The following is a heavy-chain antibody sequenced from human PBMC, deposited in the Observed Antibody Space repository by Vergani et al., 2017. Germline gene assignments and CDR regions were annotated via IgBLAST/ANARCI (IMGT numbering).Heavy chain of an antibody. V-gene: IGHV4-34*01. D-gene: IGHD6-19*01. J-gene: IGHJ4*02. CDR1: GGSFSGYY. CDR3: ARVPVADHSYYFDY. CDR2: INHSGST. Sequence: QVQLQESGPGLLKPSETLSLTCAVYGGSFSGYYWSWIRQPPGKGLEWIGEINHSGSTNYNPSLKSRVTISVDTSKNQFSLKLSSVTAADTAVYYCARVPVADHSYYFDYWGQGTLVTVSS.